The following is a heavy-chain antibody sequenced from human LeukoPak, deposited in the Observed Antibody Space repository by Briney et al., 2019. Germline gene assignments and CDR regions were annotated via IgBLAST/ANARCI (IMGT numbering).Heavy chain of an antibody. V-gene: IGHV1-69*13. D-gene: IGHD3-9*01. CDR3: ARESSYYDILTGYYPPSFDY. CDR2: IIPIFGTA. J-gene: IGHJ4*02. Sequence: SVKVSCKASGGTFSSYAISWVRQAPGQGLEWMGGIIPIFGTANYAQKFQGRVTITADESTSTAYMELSSLRSEDTAVYYCARESSYYDILTGYYPPSFDYWGQGTLVTVSS. CDR1: GGTFSSYA.